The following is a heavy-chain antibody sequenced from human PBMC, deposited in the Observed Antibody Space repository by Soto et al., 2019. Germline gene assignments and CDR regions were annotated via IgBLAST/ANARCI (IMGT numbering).Heavy chain of an antibody. CDR2: ISAYNGNT. Sequence: ASVKVSSKASGYPFTSYGIRWVRQAPGQGLDWMGWISAYNGNTKYAQDPQGRVTMTTDTSTSTAYIGLRSLRSDDTAVYYCARFSGGSYNTYYFYYGMDVWGQGTTVTVSS. CDR1: GYPFTSYG. J-gene: IGHJ6*02. CDR3: ARFSGGSYNTYYFYYGMDV. D-gene: IGHD2-15*01. V-gene: IGHV1-18*01.